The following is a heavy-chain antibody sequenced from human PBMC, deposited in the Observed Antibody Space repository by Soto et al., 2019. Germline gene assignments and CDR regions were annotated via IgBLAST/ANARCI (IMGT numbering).Heavy chain of an antibody. D-gene: IGHD3-10*01. V-gene: IGHV1-3*01. Sequence: ASVKVSCKASGYTFTSYAMHWVRQAPGQRLEWMGWINAGNGNTKYSQKFQGRVTITRDTSASTAYLELSSLRSEDTAEYYRARGSRFGNYYYYYYGMDVWGQGTTVTVSS. J-gene: IGHJ6*02. CDR3: ARGSRFGNYYYYYYGMDV. CDR2: INAGNGNT. CDR1: GYTFTSYA.